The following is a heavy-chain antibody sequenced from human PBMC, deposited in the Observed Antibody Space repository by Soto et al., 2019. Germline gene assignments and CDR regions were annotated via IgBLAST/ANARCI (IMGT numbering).Heavy chain of an antibody. Sequence: SETLSLTCTVSGGSMSSYYWTWLRQSPGRGLEWIGYISYSGSTYYNPSLKSRVTISADTSKNQFSLRMNSMIAADTAVYYCARARSSIAAAGREFDYWGQGTLVTVSS. D-gene: IGHD6-13*01. V-gene: IGHV4-59*01. CDR2: ISYSGST. CDR3: ARARSSIAAAGREFDY. CDR1: GGSMSSYY. J-gene: IGHJ4*02.